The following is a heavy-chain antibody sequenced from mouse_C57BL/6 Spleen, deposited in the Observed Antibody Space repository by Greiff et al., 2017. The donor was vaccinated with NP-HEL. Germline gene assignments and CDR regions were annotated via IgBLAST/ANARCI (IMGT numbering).Heavy chain of an antibody. J-gene: IGHJ3*01. CDR1: GFTFSSYT. CDR2: ISGGGGNT. V-gene: IGHV5-9*01. Sequence: EVMLVESGGGLVKPGGSLKLSCAASGFTFSSYTMSWVRQTPEKRLEWVATISGGGGNTYYPDSVKGRFTISRDNAKNTLYLQMSSLRSEDTALYYCARRNPYSNFLFAYWGQGTLVTVSA. CDR3: ARRNPYSNFLFAY. D-gene: IGHD2-5*01.